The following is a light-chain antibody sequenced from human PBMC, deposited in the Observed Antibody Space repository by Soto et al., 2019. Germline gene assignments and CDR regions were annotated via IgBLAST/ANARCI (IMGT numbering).Light chain of an antibody. CDR3: QQSYSAPWT. Sequence: DIQMTQSPSSLAASVGARVTITCRASQSISTYLNWYQQKPGKAPKVLIFDASRLQSGVASRFSGSGSGTDFTLTISSLQPEDSATYYCQQSYSAPWTLGQGTKVQVK. CDR2: DAS. V-gene: IGKV1-39*01. CDR1: QSISTY. J-gene: IGKJ1*01.